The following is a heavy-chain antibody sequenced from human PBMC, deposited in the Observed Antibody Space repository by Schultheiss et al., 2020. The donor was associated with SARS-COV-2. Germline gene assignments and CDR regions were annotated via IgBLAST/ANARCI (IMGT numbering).Heavy chain of an antibody. Sequence: ASVKVSCKVSGYSLIEVSMHWVRQAHGKGLEWMGWISAYNGNTNYAQKLQGRVTITADESTSTAYMELSSLKSEDTAVYYCARDGGEDGNRQTGVGYYYYYYGMDVWGQGTTVTVSS. V-gene: IGHV1-18*04. CDR3: ARDGGEDGNRQTGVGYYYYYYGMDV. J-gene: IGHJ6*02. D-gene: IGHD1-14*01. CDR1: GYSLIEVS. CDR2: ISAYNGNT.